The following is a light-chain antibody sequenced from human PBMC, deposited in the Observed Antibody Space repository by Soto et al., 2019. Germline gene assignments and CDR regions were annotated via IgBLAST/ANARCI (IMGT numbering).Light chain of an antibody. CDR2: AAS. V-gene: IGKV1-5*01. CDR1: QSISSW. J-gene: IGKJ5*01. Sequence: EIQMTQSPSTLSASLADRVTITCLASQSISSWLAWYQQKPGKAPKLLIYAASTLQSGVPSRFSGSGSGTEFTLTISSLQPEDFATYYCQQLNSYAITFGQGTRLEI. CDR3: QQLNSYAIT.